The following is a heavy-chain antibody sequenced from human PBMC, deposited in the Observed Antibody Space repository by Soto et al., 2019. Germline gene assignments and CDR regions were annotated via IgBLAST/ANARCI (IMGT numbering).Heavy chain of an antibody. V-gene: IGHV3-15*07. CDR2: IKSKTDGGTT. CDR1: GFTFSNAW. D-gene: IGHD3-10*01. J-gene: IGHJ3*02. CDR3: TTAPDWTRKLLWFKMGAFDI. Sequence: GGSLRLSCAASGFTFSNAWMNWVRQAPGKGLEWVGRIKSKTDGGTTDYAAPVKGRFTISRDDSKNTLYLQMNSLKTEDTAVYYCTTAPDWTRKLLWFKMGAFDIWGQGTMVTVSS.